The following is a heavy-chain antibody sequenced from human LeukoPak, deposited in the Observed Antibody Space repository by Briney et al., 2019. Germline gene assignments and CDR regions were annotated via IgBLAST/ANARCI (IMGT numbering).Heavy chain of an antibody. J-gene: IGHJ5*02. CDR3: ARVRCSSTSCYLNWFDP. CDR2: IYYSGST. V-gene: IGHV4-59*01. CDR1: GGSISSYY. D-gene: IGHD2-2*01. Sequence: SETLSLTCTVSGGSISSYYWSWIRQPPGKGLEWIGYIYYSGSTNYNPSLKSRVTISVDTSKNQFSLKLRSVTAADTAVYYCARVRCSSTSCYLNWFDPWGQGTLVTVSS.